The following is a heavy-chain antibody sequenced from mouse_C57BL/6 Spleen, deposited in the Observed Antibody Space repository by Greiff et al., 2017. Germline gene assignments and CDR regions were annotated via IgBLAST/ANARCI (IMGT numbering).Heavy chain of an antibody. J-gene: IGHJ1*03. CDR3: ARKYDGYYWYFDV. D-gene: IGHD2-3*01. CDR1: GFTFSDYG. V-gene: IGHV5-17*01. Sequence: EVKVVESGGGLVKPGGSLKLSCAASGFTFSDYGMHWVRQAPEKGLEWVAYISSGSSTLYYADTVKGRFTISRDNAKNTLFLQMTSLRSEDTAMYYCARKYDGYYWYFDVWGTGTTVTVSS. CDR2: ISSGSSTL.